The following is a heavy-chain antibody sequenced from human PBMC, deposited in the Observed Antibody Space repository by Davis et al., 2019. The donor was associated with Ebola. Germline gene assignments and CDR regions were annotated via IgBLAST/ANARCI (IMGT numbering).Heavy chain of an antibody. CDR1: GYTFTGYY. D-gene: IGHD5-18*01. CDR2: INPNSGGT. J-gene: IGHJ6*02. Sequence: ASVKVSCKASGYTFTGYYMHWVRQAPGQGLEWMGWINPNSGGTNYAQKFQGWVTMTRDTSISTAYMELSRLRSEDTAVYYGARDIVYSYGSNYCGMDVWGQGTTVTVSS. V-gene: IGHV1-2*04. CDR3: ARDIVYSYGSNYCGMDV.